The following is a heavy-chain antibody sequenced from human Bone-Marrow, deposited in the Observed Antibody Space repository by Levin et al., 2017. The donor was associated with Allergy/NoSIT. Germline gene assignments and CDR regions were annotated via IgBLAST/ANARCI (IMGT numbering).Heavy chain of an antibody. D-gene: IGHD6-19*01. CDR1: GYNFPNSW. V-gene: IGHV5-51*01. Sequence: EASVKVSCKGSGYNFPNSWIGWVRQMPGKGLEWMGMIYGGDSDARYSPSFRGQVTISVDKSISAAYLQWDSLKASDTATYYCARQAVAGPIDYWGQGTLVTVSS. CDR3: ARQAVAGPIDY. CDR2: IYGGDSDA. J-gene: IGHJ4*02.